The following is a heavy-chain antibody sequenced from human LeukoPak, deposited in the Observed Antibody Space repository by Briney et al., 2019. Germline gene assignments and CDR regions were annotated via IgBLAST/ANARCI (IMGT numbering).Heavy chain of an antibody. D-gene: IGHD5-12*01. J-gene: IGHJ4*02. CDR2: INAGNGNT. V-gene: IGHV1-3*01. CDR1: GYTFTSYA. CDR3: ARDHNIVAPFDY. Sequence: ASVKVSCKASGYTFTSYAMHWVRQAPGQRLEWMGWINAGNGNTKYSQKFQGRVTITRDTSVNTAYMELSSLRSEDTAVYYCARDHNIVAPFDYWGQGTLVTVSS.